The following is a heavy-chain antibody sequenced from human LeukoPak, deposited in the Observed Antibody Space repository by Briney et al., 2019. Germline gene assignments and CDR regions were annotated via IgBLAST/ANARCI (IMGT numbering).Heavy chain of an antibody. D-gene: IGHD3-3*01. V-gene: IGHV3-21*06. CDR3: AKDTRDFWSGYPPSYYYYGMDV. CDR2: ISSSSSYI. CDR1: GFTFSSYS. J-gene: IGHJ6*02. Sequence: GGSLRLSCAASGFTFSSYSVNWVRQAPGKGLDWASSISSSSSYIYYADSVKGRFTISRDNAKNSLYLQMNSLRAEDTAVYYCAKDTRDFWSGYPPSYYYYGMDVWGQGTTVTVSS.